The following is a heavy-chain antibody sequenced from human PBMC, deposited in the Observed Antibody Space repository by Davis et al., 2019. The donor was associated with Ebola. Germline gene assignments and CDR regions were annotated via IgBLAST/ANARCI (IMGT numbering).Heavy chain of an antibody. CDR3: AKDAEMATRRGVLGGFDY. CDR2: FSVTNGGT. Sequence: GESLKISCPASGFTFSSYAMSWVRQAPGKGLEWVSSFSVTNGGTYYADSVKGRFTISRDNSKNTLYLQMNSLRAEDTAVYYCAKDAEMATRRGVLGGFDYWGQGTLVTVSS. D-gene: IGHD5-24*01. CDR1: GFTFSSYA. J-gene: IGHJ4*02. V-gene: IGHV3-23*01.